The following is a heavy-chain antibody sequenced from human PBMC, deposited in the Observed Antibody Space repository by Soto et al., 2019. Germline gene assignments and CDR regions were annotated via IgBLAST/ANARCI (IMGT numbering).Heavy chain of an antibody. V-gene: IGHV3-23*01. D-gene: IGHD1-20*01. Sequence: GGSLRLSCAASGLTFSSYAMSWVRQAPGKGLEWVSAISGSGGSTYYADSVKGRFTISRDNSKNTLYLQMNSLRVEDTAVYYCATVHNTSRSFDYWGQGTLVTVSS. CDR3: ATVHNTSRSFDY. CDR1: GLTFSSYA. J-gene: IGHJ4*02. CDR2: ISGSGGST.